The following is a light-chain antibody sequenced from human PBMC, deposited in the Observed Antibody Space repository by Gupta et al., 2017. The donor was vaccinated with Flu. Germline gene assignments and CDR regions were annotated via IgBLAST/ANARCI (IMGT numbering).Light chain of an antibody. J-gene: IGLJ3*02. CDR2: QDS. CDR3: QAWDSSTHV. Sequence: SYELTQPPSVSVSPGQTASITCSGDKLGDKYACWYQQKPGQSPGRGIYQDSKRPSGIPERFYGSNSGTKVTLTISGTQAMDEADYYCQAWDSSTHVCGGGTKLT. CDR1: KLGDKY. V-gene: IGLV3-1*01.